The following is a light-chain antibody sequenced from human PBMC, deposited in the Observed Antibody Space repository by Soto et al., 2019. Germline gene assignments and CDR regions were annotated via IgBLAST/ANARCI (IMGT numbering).Light chain of an antibody. CDR1: QGIGSA. CDR3: LQHNSYPPT. J-gene: IGKJ4*01. CDR2: AAS. Sequence: DIQMTQSPSSLSASVGDRVTITCRASQGIGSALGWYQHKPRKAPKRLIYAASSLQSGVPSRFSGSGSGTEFTLTISSLQPEDFATYYCLQHNSYPPTFGGGTKVEIK. V-gene: IGKV1-17*01.